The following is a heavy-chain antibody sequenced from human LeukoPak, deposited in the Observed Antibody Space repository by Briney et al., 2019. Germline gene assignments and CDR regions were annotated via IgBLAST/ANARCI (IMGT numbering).Heavy chain of an antibody. V-gene: IGHV4-38-2*01. D-gene: IGHD2-15*01. Sequence: SETLSLTCAVSGYSISSGYYWGWIRQPPGKGLEWIGSIYHSGSTYYNPSLKSRVTISVDTSKNQFSLKLSSVTAADTAFYYCARHSPVAATIFYFWGQGTLVTVSS. J-gene: IGHJ4*02. CDR1: GYSISSGYY. CDR3: ARHSPVAATIFYF. CDR2: IYHSGST.